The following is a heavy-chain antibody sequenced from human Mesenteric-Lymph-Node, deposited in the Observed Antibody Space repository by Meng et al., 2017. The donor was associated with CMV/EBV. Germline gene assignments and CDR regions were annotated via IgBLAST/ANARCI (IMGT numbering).Heavy chain of an antibody. CDR3: AKAGGVEPYYYSYYGMDV. J-gene: IGHJ6*02. D-gene: IGHD3-16*01. Sequence: GESLKISCAASAFTFSNYAMNWVRQAPGKGLEWVSVIGGSGGSTYYADSVKGRFTIARDNSKNTLYLQMNSLTAEDTAVYYCAKAGGVEPYYYSYYGMDVWGQGTTVTVSS. V-gene: IGHV3-23*01. CDR1: AFTFSNYA. CDR2: IGGSGGST.